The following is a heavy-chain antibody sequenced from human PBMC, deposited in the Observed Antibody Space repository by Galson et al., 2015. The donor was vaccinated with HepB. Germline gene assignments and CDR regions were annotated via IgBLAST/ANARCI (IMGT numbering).Heavy chain of an antibody. D-gene: IGHD5-12*01. CDR2: ISGSVGST. CDR1: GFTFSSYA. V-gene: IGHV3-23*01. CDR3: AKYSGYDERQIDY. Sequence: SLRLSCEASGFTFSSYAMSWVRQAPGQGLEWVSAISGSVGSTYYADSVKGRFTISRDNSKNTLYLQMNSLRAGDTAVYYCAKYSGYDERQIDYWGQGTLVTVSS. J-gene: IGHJ4*02.